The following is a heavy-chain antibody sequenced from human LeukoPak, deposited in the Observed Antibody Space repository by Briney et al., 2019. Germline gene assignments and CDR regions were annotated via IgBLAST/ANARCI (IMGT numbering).Heavy chain of an antibody. CDR1: GFTFSSYA. J-gene: IGHJ4*02. V-gene: IGHV3-23*01. D-gene: IGHD1-7*01. CDR3: AKDRGYNWNYCYFDY. CDR2: ISGSGGST. Sequence: PGGSLRLSCAASGFTFSSYAMSWVRQAPGKGLEWVSAISGSGGSTYYADSVKGRFTISRDNSKNTLYLQMNSLRAEDTAVYYCAKDRGYNWNYCYFDYWGQGTLVTVSS.